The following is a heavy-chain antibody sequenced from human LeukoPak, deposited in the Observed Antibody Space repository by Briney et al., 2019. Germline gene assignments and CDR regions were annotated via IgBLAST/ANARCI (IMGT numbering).Heavy chain of an antibody. V-gene: IGHV4-39*07. Sequence: PSETLSLTCTVSGGSISSSSYYWGWIRQPPGKGLEWIGSIYYSGSPYYNPSLKSRVTISVDTSKNQFSLKLSSVTAADTAVYYCARVPVRGVIITALFFDYWGQGTLVTVSS. CDR1: GGSISSSSYY. CDR2: IYYSGSP. CDR3: ARVPVRGVIITALFFDY. D-gene: IGHD3-10*01. J-gene: IGHJ4*02.